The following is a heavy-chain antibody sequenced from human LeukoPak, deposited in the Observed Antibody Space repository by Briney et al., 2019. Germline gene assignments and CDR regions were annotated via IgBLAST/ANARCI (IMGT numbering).Heavy chain of an antibody. D-gene: IGHD6-19*01. CDR2: FYSGGST. CDR3: AKERTGGWPFDY. V-gene: IGHV3-53*01. J-gene: IGHJ4*02. Sequence: PGGSLRLSCAASGFTVSSNYMSWVRQAPGKGLEWVSVFYSGGSTYYADSVKGRFTISRDNSKNTLYLQMDSLRADDTAVYYCAKERTGGWPFDYWGQGTLVTVSS. CDR1: GFTVSSNY.